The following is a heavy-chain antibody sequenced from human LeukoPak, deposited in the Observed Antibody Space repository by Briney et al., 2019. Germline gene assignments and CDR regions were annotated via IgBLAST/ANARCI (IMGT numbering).Heavy chain of an antibody. J-gene: IGHJ4*02. V-gene: IGHV4-59*01. CDR2: IYYSGST. CDR3: ARDSCGGDCSFDY. D-gene: IGHD2-21*02. Sequence: SETLSLTCTVSGGSISSYYWSWIRQPPGKRLEWIGYIYYSGSTNYNPSLKSRVTISVDTSKNQFSLKLSSVTAADTAVYYCARDSCGGDCSFDYWGQGTLVTVSS. CDR1: GGSISSYY.